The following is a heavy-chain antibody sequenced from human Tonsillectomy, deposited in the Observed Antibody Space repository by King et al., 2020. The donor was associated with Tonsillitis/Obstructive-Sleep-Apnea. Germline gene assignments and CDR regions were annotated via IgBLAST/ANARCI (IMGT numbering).Heavy chain of an antibody. V-gene: IGHV3-15*07. D-gene: IGHD3-3*01. Sequence: VQLVESGGGLVKPGGSLRLSCTASGFTFINAWMNWVRQAPGKGLEWVGRIKSKTDGGTTDYPASVKGRFTIPRDDSKNTLYLQMNSLKTEDTAVYYCTTDTYYDFWSGYYKRGDYWGQGTLVTVSS. CDR2: IKSKTDGGTT. CDR3: TTDTYYDFWSGYYKRGDY. CDR1: GFTFINAW. J-gene: IGHJ4*02.